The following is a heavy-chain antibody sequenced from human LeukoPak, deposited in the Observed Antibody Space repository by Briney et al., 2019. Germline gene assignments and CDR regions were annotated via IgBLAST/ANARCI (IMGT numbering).Heavy chain of an antibody. D-gene: IGHD2-8*01. Sequence: GGSLRLSCADSGCTFSSYWMHWVRQAPGKGLVWVSRISTDGTYTEYADSVKGRFTISRDNSKNTLYLQMNSLRAEDTAVYYCAKDEASVRAFDYWGQGTLVTVSS. CDR3: AKDEASVRAFDY. V-gene: IGHV3-74*03. J-gene: IGHJ4*02. CDR2: ISTDGTYT. CDR1: GCTFSSYW.